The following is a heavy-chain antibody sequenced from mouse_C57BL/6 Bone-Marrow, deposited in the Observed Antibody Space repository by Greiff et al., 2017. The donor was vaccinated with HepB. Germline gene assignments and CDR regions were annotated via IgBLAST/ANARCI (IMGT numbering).Heavy chain of an antibody. J-gene: IGHJ4*01. CDR2: IWGVGST. D-gene: IGHD4-1*01. Sequence: VQLQQSGPGLVAPSQSLSITCPVSVFSLTSYGVDWVRQSPGKGLEWLGVIWGVGSTNYNSALKSRLSISKDNSKSQVFLKMNSLQTDDTAMYYCARSNFYYAMDYWGQGTSVTVSS. CDR1: VFSLTSYG. CDR3: ARSNFYYAMDY. V-gene: IGHV2-6*01.